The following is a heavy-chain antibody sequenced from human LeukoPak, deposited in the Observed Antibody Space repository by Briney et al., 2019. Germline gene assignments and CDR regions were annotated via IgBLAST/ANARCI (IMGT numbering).Heavy chain of an antibody. J-gene: IGHJ4*02. CDR1: GYTFTGYY. D-gene: IGHD3-22*01. CDR3: ARDALFTYYYDSSGYSRLDY. V-gene: IGHV1-8*02. CDR2: INPNSGNT. Sequence: GASVKVSCKASGYTFTGYYMHWVRQAPGQGLEWMGWINPNSGNTGYAQKFQGRVTMTRNTSISTAYMELSSLRSEDTAVYYCARDALFTYYYDSSGYSRLDYWGQGTLVTVSS.